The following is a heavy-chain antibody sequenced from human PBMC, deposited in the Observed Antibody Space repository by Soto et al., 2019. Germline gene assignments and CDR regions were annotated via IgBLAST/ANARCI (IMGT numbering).Heavy chain of an antibody. V-gene: IGHV3-7*01. CDR2: IKQDGSEK. J-gene: IGHJ4*02. CDR3: ARTIVVVVPDNFDH. Sequence: GGSLRLSCAASGFTIGDYWMSWVRHAPGKGLEWVANIKQDGSEKYYVDSVKGRFTISRDSAKNSLYLQMNSLRGEDTAVYYCARTIVVVVPDNFDHWGQGTLVTVSS. CDR1: GFTIGDYW. D-gene: IGHD3-22*01.